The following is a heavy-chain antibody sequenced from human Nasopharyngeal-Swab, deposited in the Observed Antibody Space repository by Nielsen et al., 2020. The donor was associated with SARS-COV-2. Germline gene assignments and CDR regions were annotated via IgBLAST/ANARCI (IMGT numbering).Heavy chain of an antibody. J-gene: IGHJ4*02. Sequence: RQAPGKGLEWIGEINHGGSTNYNPSLKSRVTITVDKSKNQLSLKLNCVTAADTAVYYCARDPGSGSFYFDYWGQGTLVTVSS. CDR3: ARDPGSGSFYFDY. D-gene: IGHD3-22*01. CDR2: INHGGST. V-gene: IGHV4-34*01.